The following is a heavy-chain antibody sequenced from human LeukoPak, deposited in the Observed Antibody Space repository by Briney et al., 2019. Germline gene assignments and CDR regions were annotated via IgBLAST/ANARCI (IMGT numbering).Heavy chain of an antibody. CDR3: ARDKYSSGWYTGYMDV. CDR1: GDSISYFY. D-gene: IGHD6-19*01. J-gene: IGHJ6*03. V-gene: IGHV4-4*07. CDR2: ISGSGST. Sequence: SETLSLTCSVSGDSISYFYWSWIRQAAGKGLEWIGRISGSGSTDYNASLKSRVTMSVDTSKNQLSLKLSSVTAADTAVYYCARDKYSSGWYTGYMDVWGKGTTVTISS.